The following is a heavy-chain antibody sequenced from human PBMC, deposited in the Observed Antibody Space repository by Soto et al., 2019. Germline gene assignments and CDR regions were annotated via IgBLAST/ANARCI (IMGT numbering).Heavy chain of an antibody. CDR2: TYYSGSA. Sequence: SETLSLTCTVSGGSIISSAYYWGWIRQPPGKGLEWIGSTYYSGSANYNPSLKSRVTISVDTSKNQFSLKLSSVTAADTAVYYCARHGDFWSGSQGYNWFDPWGQGTLVTVSS. CDR3: ARHGDFWSGSQGYNWFDP. V-gene: IGHV4-39*01. D-gene: IGHD3-3*01. CDR1: GGSIISSAYY. J-gene: IGHJ5*02.